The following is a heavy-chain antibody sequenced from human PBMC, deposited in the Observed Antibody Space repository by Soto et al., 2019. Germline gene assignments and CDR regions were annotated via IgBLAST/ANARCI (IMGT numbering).Heavy chain of an antibody. CDR1: GASISSYY. V-gene: IGHV4-59*01. D-gene: IGHD3-10*01. Sequence: KTSETLSLTCTVSGASISSYYWSWIRQPPGKGLEWMGYIYNSGSVNYNPSLKSRVAISLDTSKNQFSLKLNSVTAADTAVYYCARDPTYYYGSGSYYNYYYGMDVWGQGTTVTVS. J-gene: IGHJ6*02. CDR3: ARDPTYYYGSGSYYNYYYGMDV. CDR2: IYNSGSV.